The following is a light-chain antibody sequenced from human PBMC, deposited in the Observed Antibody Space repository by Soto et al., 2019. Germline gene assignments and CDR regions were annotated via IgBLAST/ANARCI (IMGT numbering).Light chain of an antibody. J-gene: IGKJ1*01. Sequence: EVMLIQSPATLSMSPGERATLSCRASETVATNLAWYQQKPGQAPRLLISGASTRAAGISDRFRGGGSGTEFTLTITSLRSEDSGTYYCHQYFELPPMTFGQGTKVDIK. CDR3: HQYFELPPMT. CDR2: GAS. V-gene: IGKV3-15*01. CDR1: ETVATN.